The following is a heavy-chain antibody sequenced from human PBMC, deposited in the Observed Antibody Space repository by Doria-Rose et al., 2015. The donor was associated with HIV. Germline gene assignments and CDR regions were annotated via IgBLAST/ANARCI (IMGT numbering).Heavy chain of an antibody. CDR1: GGSISHYY. Sequence: QVQLQESGPGLVKPSETLSLTCSVSGGSISHYYWSWIRQPPGKGLEYIGDIYYTGSTNYSHSLKSRVSISIDTSKNKFSLRLSSVTAADTAVYYCARVLSGTYDYWGQGTLVTVSS. D-gene: IGHD1-26*01. J-gene: IGHJ4*02. V-gene: IGHV4-59*01. CDR2: IYYTGST. CDR3: ARVLSGTYDY.